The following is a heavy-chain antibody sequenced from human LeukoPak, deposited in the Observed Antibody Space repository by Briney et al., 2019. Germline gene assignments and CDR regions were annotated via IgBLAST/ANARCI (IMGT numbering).Heavy chain of an antibody. CDR1: GGIFTSYA. D-gene: IGHD2-2*01. CDR2: IIPVVDEG. Sequence: SVKVSCKASGGIFTSYAIHWVRQAPGQGLKWMGRIIPVVDEGHYSQNFQGRVAITADKSTSTAYMELSSLRSEDTACYFWATTIYCRTVSCLRNYYFDDWGKGTLVTVSS. V-gene: IGHV1-69*04. J-gene: IGHJ4*01. CDR3: ATTIYCRTVSCLRNYYFDD.